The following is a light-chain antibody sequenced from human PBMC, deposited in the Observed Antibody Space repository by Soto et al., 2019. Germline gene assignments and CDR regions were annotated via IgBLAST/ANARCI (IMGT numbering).Light chain of an antibody. J-gene: IGLJ2*01. CDR3: VVWDDSLIGSVV. Sequence: QSVLTQPASVSGSPGQSITISCTGTSSDVGSYNLVSWYQQHPGKAPKLMIYEGSKRPSGVSNRFSGSKSGTSASLAISGLQSEDEADYYCVVWDDSLIGSVVFGGGTKVTVL. CDR1: SSDVGSYNL. CDR2: EGS. V-gene: IGLV2-14*02.